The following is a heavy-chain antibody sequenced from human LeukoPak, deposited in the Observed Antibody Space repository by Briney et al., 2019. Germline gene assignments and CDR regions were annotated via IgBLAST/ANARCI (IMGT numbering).Heavy chain of an antibody. CDR1: GYTLTELS. Sequence: ASVKVSCKVSGYTLTELSMHWVRQAPGKGLEWMGGFDPEDGETIYAQKFQGRVTMTTDTSTSTAYMELRSLRSDDTAVYYCARNTYCSSTSCYFLPWGQGTLVTVSS. CDR2: FDPEDGET. CDR3: ARNTYCSSTSCYFLP. D-gene: IGHD2-2*01. V-gene: IGHV1-24*01. J-gene: IGHJ5*02.